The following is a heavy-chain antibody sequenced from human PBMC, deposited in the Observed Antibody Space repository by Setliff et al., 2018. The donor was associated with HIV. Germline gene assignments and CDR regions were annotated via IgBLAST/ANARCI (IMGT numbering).Heavy chain of an antibody. CDR1: GFGFPNYA. CDR3: SRHLGYCSTTNSC. V-gene: IGHV3-23*03. D-gene: IGHD2-2*03. J-gene: IGHJ4*02. Sequence: QAGGSLRLSCVASGFGFPNYAMGWVRQAPGKGLEWVSRIDSDGSDTDYADSVKGRFTVSRDNSKNTLYLQMNSLRGEDTAVYYCSRHLGYCSTTNSCWGQGTPVTVSS. CDR2: IDSDGSDT.